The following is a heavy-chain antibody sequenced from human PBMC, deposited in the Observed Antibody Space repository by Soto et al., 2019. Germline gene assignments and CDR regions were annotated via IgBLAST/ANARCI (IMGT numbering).Heavy chain of an antibody. CDR1: GFTFSSYG. Sequence: QVQLVESGGGVVQPGRSLRLSCAASGFTFSSYGMHWVRQAPGKGLEWVAVISYDGSNKYYADSVKGRFTISRDNSKNTLYLQITSLRAGNTAFYYGAKPHTHPSIIAARIGNLTYWGRET. CDR3: AKPHTHPSIIAARIGNLTY. D-gene: IGHD6-13*01. J-gene: IGHJ4*02. V-gene: IGHV3-30*18. CDR2: ISYDGSNK.